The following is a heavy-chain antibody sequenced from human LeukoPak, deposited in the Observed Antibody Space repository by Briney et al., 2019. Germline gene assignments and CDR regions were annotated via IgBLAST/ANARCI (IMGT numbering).Heavy chain of an antibody. D-gene: IGHD3-3*01. CDR2: INHSGST. V-gene: IGHV4-34*01. Sequence: PSETLSLTCAVYGGSFSGYYWSWIRQPPGKGLEWIGEINHSGSTNYNPSLKSRVTISVDTSKNQFSLKLSSVTAADTAAYYCARPARYDFWGAGASDYGMDVWGQGTTVTVSS. CDR1: GGSFSGYY. J-gene: IGHJ6*02. CDR3: ARPARYDFWGAGASDYGMDV.